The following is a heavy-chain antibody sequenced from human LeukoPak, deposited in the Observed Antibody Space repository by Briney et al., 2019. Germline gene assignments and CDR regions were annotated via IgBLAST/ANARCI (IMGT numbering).Heavy chain of an antibody. CDR3: ARYSSGWYMMDV. CDR1: GFTFSNYW. V-gene: IGHV3-74*01. CDR2: INSDGSST. D-gene: IGHD6-19*01. Sequence: GGSLRLPCAASGFTFSNYWMHWVRQAPGKGLVWVSRINSDGSSTTYADSVKGRFTISRDNAKNTLHLQMNSLRAEDTAVYYCARYSSGWYMMDVWGKGTTVTVSS. J-gene: IGHJ6*04.